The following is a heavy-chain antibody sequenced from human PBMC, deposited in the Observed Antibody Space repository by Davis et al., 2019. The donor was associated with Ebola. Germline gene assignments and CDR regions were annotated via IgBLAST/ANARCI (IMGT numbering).Heavy chain of an antibody. CDR2: INHSGST. J-gene: IGHJ4*02. Sequence: MPSETLSLTCAVYGGSFSDYYWSWIRQPPGKGLEWTGEINHSGSTNYNPSLKSRVTISVDTSKNQFSLKLSSVTAADTAVYYCARGRVGGSGSYHYIDYWDQGTLVTVSS. CDR1: GGSFSDYY. V-gene: IGHV4-34*01. D-gene: IGHD3-10*01. CDR3: ARGRVGGSGSYHYIDY.